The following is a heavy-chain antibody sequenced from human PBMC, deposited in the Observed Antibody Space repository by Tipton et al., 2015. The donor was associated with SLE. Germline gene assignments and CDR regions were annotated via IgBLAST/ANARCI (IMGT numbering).Heavy chain of an antibody. CDR1: GGSINSGSYF. CDR3: ARHPPGPPLAGWFDP. Sequence: TLSLTCTVSGGSINSGSYFWTWIRQPAGKGLEWIGYFSDSGTTNYNPSLKSRVTISLDTSKNQFSLKLNSVTAADTAVYYCARHPPGPPLAGWFDPWGQGTLVIVSS. J-gene: IGHJ5*02. V-gene: IGHV4-61*10. CDR2: FSDSGTT.